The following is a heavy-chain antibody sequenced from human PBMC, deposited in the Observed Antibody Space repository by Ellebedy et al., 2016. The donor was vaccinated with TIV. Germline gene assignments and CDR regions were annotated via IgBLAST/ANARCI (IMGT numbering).Heavy chain of an antibody. D-gene: IGHD2-15*01. CDR1: GFTFSSYG. CDR3: AREVVGANGSPYGMDV. J-gene: IGHJ6*02. CDR2: IWYDGSNK. Sequence: GGSLRLSXAASGFTFSSYGMHWVRQAPGKGLEWVAVIWYDGSNKYYADSVKGRFTISRDNSKNTLYLQMNSLRAEDTAVYYCAREVVGANGSPYGMDVWGQGTTVTVSS. V-gene: IGHV3-33*01.